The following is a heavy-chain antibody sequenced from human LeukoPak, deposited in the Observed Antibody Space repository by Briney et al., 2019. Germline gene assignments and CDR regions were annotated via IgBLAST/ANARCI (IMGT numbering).Heavy chain of an antibody. V-gene: IGHV4-34*01. D-gene: IGHD3-3*01. Sequence: PSETLSLTCAVYGGSFSGYYWSWIRQPPGKGLEWIGETNHSGSTNYNPSLKSRVTISVDTSKNQFSLKLSSVTAADTAVYYCARGAAFWSGYFDYWGQGTLVTVSS. CDR1: GGSFSGYY. CDR2: TNHSGST. CDR3: ARGAAFWSGYFDY. J-gene: IGHJ4*02.